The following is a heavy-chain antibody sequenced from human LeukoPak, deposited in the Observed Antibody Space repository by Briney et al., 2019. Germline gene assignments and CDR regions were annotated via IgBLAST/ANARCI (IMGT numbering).Heavy chain of an antibody. D-gene: IGHD2-2*01. CDR1: GYTFTGYY. CDR2: INPNSGGT. J-gene: IGHJ4*02. CDR3: ARIRYCGGISCYYIDY. Sequence: ASVKVSCKASGYTFTGYYMHWVRQAPGQGLEWMGWINPNSGGTNYVQKSQGRVTMTRDTSISTAYMELSRLRSDDTAFYYCARIRYCGGISCYYIDYWGQGTLVTVSA. V-gene: IGHV1-2*02.